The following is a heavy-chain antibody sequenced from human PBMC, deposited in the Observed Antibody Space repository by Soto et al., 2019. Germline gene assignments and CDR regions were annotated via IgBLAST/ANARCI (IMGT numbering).Heavy chain of an antibody. D-gene: IGHD2-2*01. J-gene: IGHJ5*01. CDR2: TYYRSKWYN. Sequence: SQTLSLTCAISGDSVSSNSVAWNWIRQSPSRGLEWLGRTYYRSKWYNDYAVSVKSRITINPDTSKNQFSLQLNSVTPEDTAVYYCARTLAYCSSTSCYAPWFDSWGQGTLVIVSS. CDR1: GDSVSSNSVA. CDR3: ARTLAYCSSTSCYAPWFDS. V-gene: IGHV6-1*01.